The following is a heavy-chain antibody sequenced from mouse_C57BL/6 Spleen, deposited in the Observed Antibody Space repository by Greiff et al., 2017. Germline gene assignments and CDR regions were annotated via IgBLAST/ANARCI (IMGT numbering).Heavy chain of an antibody. CDR3: ARNYYGRGHFGY. V-gene: IGHV2-2*01. Sequence: QVQLQESGPGLVKPSPSLSITCTVSGFSLTSSGVHWVRQSPGKGLEWLGVIWSGGSTDYNAAFISRLSISKDNSKSQVFFKMNSLQADDTAIYCCARNYYGRGHFGYLGQGTTLTVSS. CDR2: IWSGGST. J-gene: IGHJ2*01. CDR1: GFSLTSSG. D-gene: IGHD1-1*01.